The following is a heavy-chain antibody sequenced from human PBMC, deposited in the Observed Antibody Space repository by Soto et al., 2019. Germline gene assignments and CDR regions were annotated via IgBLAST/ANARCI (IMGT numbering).Heavy chain of an antibody. CDR1: ENEFTNYG. CDR3: PRGRGGLSTVTTHWFDP. CDR2: IDPSDSYS. V-gene: IGHV5-10-1*01. J-gene: IGHJ5*02. D-gene: IGHD4-17*01. Sequence: XDSLKVSWPSHENEFTNYGSNWVLQLPGKGLEWMGRIDPSDSYSSYSPSFEGHVTISVDKYINTAYLQWSSLKASDTAMYYCPRGRGGLSTVTTHWFDPCGQRTLVTVSS.